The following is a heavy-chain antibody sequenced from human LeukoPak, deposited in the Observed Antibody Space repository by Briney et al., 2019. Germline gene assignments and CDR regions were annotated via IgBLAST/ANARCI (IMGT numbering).Heavy chain of an antibody. Sequence: GESLKISCKGSGYSFTSYWIGWVRQMPGKGLEWMGIIYPGDSDTRYSPSFQGQVTTSADKSISTAYLQWSSLKASDTAMYYCARVMRYCSGGSCYGYFDYWGQGTLVTVSS. D-gene: IGHD2-15*01. CDR1: GYSFTSYW. CDR2: IYPGDSDT. J-gene: IGHJ4*02. V-gene: IGHV5-51*01. CDR3: ARVMRYCSGGSCYGYFDY.